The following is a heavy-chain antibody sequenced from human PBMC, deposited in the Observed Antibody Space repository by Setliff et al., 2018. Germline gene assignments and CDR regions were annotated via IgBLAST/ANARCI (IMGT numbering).Heavy chain of an antibody. CDR1: GFNFMNYG. CDR3: ARNTDLRDGFDP. J-gene: IGHJ5*02. V-gene: IGHV3-48*01. CDR2: ISSISSSTI. Sequence: PGGSLRLSCAASGFNFMNYGMNWVRQAPGEGLEWVSYISSISSSTIYYADSAKGRFTVSRDNAKNSLYLQMNSLRAEDTAVYYCARNTDLRDGFDPWGLGILVTVSS. D-gene: IGHD5-18*01.